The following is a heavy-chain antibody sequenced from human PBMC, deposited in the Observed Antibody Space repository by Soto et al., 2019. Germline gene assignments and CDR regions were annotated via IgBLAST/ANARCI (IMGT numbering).Heavy chain of an antibody. CDR1: GGSFSSYS. V-gene: IGHV1-69*06. D-gene: IGHD6-19*01. J-gene: IGHJ4*02. CDR3: ARDSSGYYRGLYYFDY. CDR2: IIPIFGTT. Sequence: QVQLVQSGAEVKKPGASVRVSCKASGGSFSSYSISWVRQAPGQGLEWLGGIIPIFGTTDYAQTFQGRVTITADKSTNTAFMELSSLRSEDTAVYYSARDSSGYYRGLYYFDYWGQGTLVTVPS.